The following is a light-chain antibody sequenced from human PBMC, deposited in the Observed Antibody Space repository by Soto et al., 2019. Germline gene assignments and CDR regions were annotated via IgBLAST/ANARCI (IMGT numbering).Light chain of an antibody. CDR3: QQYNSYWT. V-gene: IGKV1-5*01. CDR1: QSISSW. J-gene: IGKJ1*01. CDR2: DAS. Sequence: DIQMTQSPSTLSASLGDRVTITCRASQSISSWLAWYQQKPGKAPKVLIYDASTLKSGVPSRFSGSGSGTDFTLTISSLQPDDFAIYYCQQYNSYWTFGQGTKVDVK.